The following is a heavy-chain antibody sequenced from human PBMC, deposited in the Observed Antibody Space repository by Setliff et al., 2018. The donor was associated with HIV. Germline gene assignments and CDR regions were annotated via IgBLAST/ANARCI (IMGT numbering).Heavy chain of an antibody. CDR3: WSGYTSGR. V-gene: IGHV3-7*01. CDR1: GFTFTNYW. D-gene: IGHD6-19*01. Sequence: PGGSLRLSCAASGFTFTNYWMAWIRQAPGRGLEWAAIISSDGGREYYVDSVKGRFTISRDNAKSSLYLQMDSLRVEDTSVYYCWSGYTSGRWGQGTLVTVSS. CDR2: ISSDGGRE. J-gene: IGHJ4*02.